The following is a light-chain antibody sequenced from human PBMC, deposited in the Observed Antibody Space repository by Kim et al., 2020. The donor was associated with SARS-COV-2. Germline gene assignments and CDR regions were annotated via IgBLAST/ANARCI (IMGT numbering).Light chain of an antibody. Sequence: QLVLTQSPSASASLGASVKLTCTLSSGHSSYAIAWHQQQPEKGPRYLMRLNSDGSHRKGDGLPDRFSGSSSGAERYLTISSLQSEDETDYYCQTWGSGIVVFGGGTQLAVL. CDR2: LNSDGSH. V-gene: IGLV4-69*01. J-gene: IGLJ2*01. CDR1: SGHSSYA. CDR3: QTWGSGIVV.